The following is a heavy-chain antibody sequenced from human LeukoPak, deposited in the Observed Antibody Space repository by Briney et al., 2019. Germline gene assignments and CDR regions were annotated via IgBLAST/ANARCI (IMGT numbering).Heavy chain of an antibody. CDR2: IFYDGSK. CDR1: GFIFSDYG. Sequence: GGSLRLSCAASGFIFSDYGMHWVRQAPGKGLEWVAVIFYDGSKYYADSVKGRFSISRDNSKNTLFLQMNSLRVEDTAVYYCAKEGSSSWYRFDPWGQGTLVSVSA. J-gene: IGHJ5*02. D-gene: IGHD6-13*01. V-gene: IGHV3-33*06. CDR3: AKEGSSSWYRFDP.